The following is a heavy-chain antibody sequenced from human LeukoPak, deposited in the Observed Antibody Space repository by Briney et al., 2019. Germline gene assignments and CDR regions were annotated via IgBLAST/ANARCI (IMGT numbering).Heavy chain of an antibody. Sequence: SETLSLTCTVSGGSISSCYWSWIRQPPGKGLEWIGYIYYSGSTNYNPSLKSRVTISVDTSKNQFSLRLSSVTAADTAVYYCARDYSSGWYWFDPWGQGTLVTVSS. J-gene: IGHJ5*02. V-gene: IGHV4-59*01. CDR3: ARDYSSGWYWFDP. CDR1: GGSISSCY. CDR2: IYYSGST. D-gene: IGHD6-19*01.